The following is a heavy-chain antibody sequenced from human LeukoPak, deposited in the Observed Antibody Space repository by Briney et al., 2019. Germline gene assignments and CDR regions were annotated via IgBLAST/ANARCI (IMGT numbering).Heavy chain of an antibody. V-gene: IGHV3-11*01. CDR3: ARDKANYFDY. J-gene: IGHJ4*02. CDR2: ISSSGSTI. Sequence: PGGSLRLSCAASGFTFSDYYMCWFRQAPGEGLEWVSYISSSGSTIYYADSVKGRFTISRDNAKNSLYLQMNSLRAEDTAVYYCARDKANYFDYWGQGTLVTVSS. CDR1: GFTFSDYY.